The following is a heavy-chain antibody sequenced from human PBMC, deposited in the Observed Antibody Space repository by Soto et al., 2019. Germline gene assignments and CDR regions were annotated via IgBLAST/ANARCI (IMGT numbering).Heavy chain of an antibody. D-gene: IGHD3-22*01. J-gene: IGHJ4*02. CDR3: AKVGEEDYYDSSGYFDY. V-gene: IGHV3-23*01. Sequence: GGSLRLSCAASGFTFSNQAMNWVRQAPGKGLEWVSSVSGSGGFTYYADSVKGRFTISRDNSKNTLCLQMNSLRAEDTAIYYCAKVGEEDYYDSSGYFDYWGQGTLVTVSS. CDR1: GFTFSNQA. CDR2: VSGSGGFT.